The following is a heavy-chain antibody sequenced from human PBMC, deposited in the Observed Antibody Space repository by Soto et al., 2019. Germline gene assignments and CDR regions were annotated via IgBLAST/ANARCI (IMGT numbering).Heavy chain of an antibody. CDR2: IYYSGST. Sequence: PSEPQSVTGSVSGGYIISSSYYWGWIRKPPGKGLEWIGSIYYSGSTYYNPSLKSRVTISVDTSKNQFSLKLSSVTAADTAVYYCASRYDSSGYYYVRWFDPWGQGTLVTVYS. CDR3: ASRYDSSGYYYVRWFDP. D-gene: IGHD3-22*01. J-gene: IGHJ5*02. CDR1: GGYIISSSYY. V-gene: IGHV4-39*01.